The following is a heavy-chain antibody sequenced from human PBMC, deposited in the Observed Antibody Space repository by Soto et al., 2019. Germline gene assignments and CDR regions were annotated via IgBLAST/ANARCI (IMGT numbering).Heavy chain of an antibody. D-gene: IGHD7-27*01. Sequence: GGSLRLSCAASGFTFSSYAMSWVRQAPGKGLEWVSAISGSGGSTYYADSVKGRFTISRDNSKNTLYLQMNSLRAEDTAVYYCAKDDLLDNWGHRYFDLWGRGTLVTVSS. CDR2: ISGSGGST. J-gene: IGHJ2*01. CDR3: AKDDLLDNWGHRYFDL. CDR1: GFTFSSYA. V-gene: IGHV3-23*01.